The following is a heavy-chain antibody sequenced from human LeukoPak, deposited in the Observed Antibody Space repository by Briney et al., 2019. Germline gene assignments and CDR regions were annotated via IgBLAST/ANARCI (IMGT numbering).Heavy chain of an antibody. CDR3: ARDSYSGNYGSYYYYYMDV. D-gene: IGHD3-22*01. Sequence: PGGSLRLSCAASGFTFNNYNMNWVRQAPGKALEWVSSITSSGTYIFYADSVKGRFTISRDNAKNSLYLQINSLGPEDTAVYFCARDSYSGNYGSYYYYYMDVWGKGTTVTVSS. CDR1: GFTFNNYN. J-gene: IGHJ6*03. V-gene: IGHV3-21*01. CDR2: ITSSGTYI.